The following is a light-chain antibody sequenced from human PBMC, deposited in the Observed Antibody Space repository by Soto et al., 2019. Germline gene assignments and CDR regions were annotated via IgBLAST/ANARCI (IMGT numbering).Light chain of an antibody. CDR1: SSNIGSNY. Sequence: QSVLTQPPSASGTPGQRVTISCSGSSSNIGSNYVYWYQQLPGTAPKLLIYRNNQRPSGVPDRFSGSKSGTSASLAISGPRSEDEADYYCAAWDDSLSGPHYVFGTGTKVTVL. J-gene: IGLJ1*01. CDR3: AAWDDSLSGPHYV. CDR2: RNN. V-gene: IGLV1-47*01.